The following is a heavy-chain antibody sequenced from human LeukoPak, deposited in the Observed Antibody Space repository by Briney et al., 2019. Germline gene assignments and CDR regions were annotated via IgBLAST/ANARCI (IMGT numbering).Heavy chain of an antibody. V-gene: IGHV4-61*02. Sequence: PSETLSLTCTVSGGSISSGSYYWSWIRQPAGKGLEWIGRIYTSGSTNYNPSLKSRVTISVDTSKNQFSLKLSSVTAADTAVYYCARDTPSRSYDYAVVYYMDVWGKGTTVTISS. CDR1: GGSISSGSYY. D-gene: IGHD4-17*01. CDR2: IYTSGST. J-gene: IGHJ6*03. CDR3: ARDTPSRSYDYAVVYYMDV.